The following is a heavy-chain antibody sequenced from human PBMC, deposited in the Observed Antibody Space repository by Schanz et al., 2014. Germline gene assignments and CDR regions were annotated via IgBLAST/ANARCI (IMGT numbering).Heavy chain of an antibody. V-gene: IGHV3-23*01. Sequence: EVQLLESGGGLVQPGGSLRLSCAASGFTFGDYAMTWVRQAPGKGLEWVSAINTGVNTYYADSVRGRFTMSRDNSKNTLYRQMNSLRAGDAAVYYCARGVIAAAGGAFDYWGQGTLVAVSA. CDR3: ARGVIAAAGGAFDY. CDR2: INTGVNT. J-gene: IGHJ4*02. D-gene: IGHD6-13*01. CDR1: GFTFGDYA.